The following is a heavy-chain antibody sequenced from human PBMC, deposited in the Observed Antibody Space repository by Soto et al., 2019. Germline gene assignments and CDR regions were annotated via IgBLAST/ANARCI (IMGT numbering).Heavy chain of an antibody. J-gene: IGHJ3*02. CDR3: ARGCITMIVVVTLDAFDI. D-gene: IGHD3-22*01. CDR1: GGSISSGDYY. Sequence: QVQLQESGPGLVKPSQTLSLTCTVSGGSISSGDYYWSWIRQPPGKGLEWIGYIYYSGSTYYNPSLKSRVTISVDTSKNQFSLKLSSVTAADTAVYYCARGCITMIVVVTLDAFDIWGQGTMVTVSS. V-gene: IGHV4-30-4*01. CDR2: IYYSGST.